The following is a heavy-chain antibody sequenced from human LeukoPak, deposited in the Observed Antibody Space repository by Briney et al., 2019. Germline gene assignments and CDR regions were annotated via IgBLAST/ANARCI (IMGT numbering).Heavy chain of an antibody. J-gene: IGHJ4*02. CDR1: GGSISSNY. CDR3: ARTGVRAAAGTDYFDY. Sequence: PSETLSLTCSVSGGSISSNYWAWLRQPPGKGPEWIGYIYHSGYAKYNPSFKSRVTMSVDTSKSQFSLQLTSVTAADTAVYYCARTGVRAAAGTDYFDYWGQGTLVTVSS. V-gene: IGHV4-59*12. D-gene: IGHD6-13*01. CDR2: IYHSGYA.